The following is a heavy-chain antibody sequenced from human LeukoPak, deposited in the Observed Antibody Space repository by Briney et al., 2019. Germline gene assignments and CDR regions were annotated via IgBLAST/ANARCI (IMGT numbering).Heavy chain of an antibody. J-gene: IGHJ4*02. CDR2: INHSGST. V-gene: IGHV4-4*02. CDR1: GGSISSSNW. CDR3: ARGRRPHIVDSRY. Sequence: SETLSLTCAVSGGSISSSNWWSWVRQPPGKGLEWIGEINHSGSTNYNPSPKSRVTISVDTSKNQFSLKLSSVTAADTAVYYCARGRRPHIVDSRYWGQGTLVTVSS. D-gene: IGHD5-12*01.